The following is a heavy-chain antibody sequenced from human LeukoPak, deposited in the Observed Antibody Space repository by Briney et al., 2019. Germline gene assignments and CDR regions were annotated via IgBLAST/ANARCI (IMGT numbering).Heavy chain of an antibody. V-gene: IGHV3-11*04. CDR2: ISSTASSI. D-gene: IGHD2-8*01. CDR1: GFTFSDYY. CDR3: ARSGILYALDN. J-gene: IGHJ4*02. Sequence: GGSLRLSCIASGFTFSDYYMTWIRQAPGKGLEWLSHISSTASSISYANSVKGRFTISRDNAKDSLYLEMNSLRVEDTAVYYCARSGILYALDNWGQGTLVTVSS.